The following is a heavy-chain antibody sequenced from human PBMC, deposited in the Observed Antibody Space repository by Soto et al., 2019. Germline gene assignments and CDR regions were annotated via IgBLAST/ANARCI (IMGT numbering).Heavy chain of an antibody. CDR3: ARGAGYDSSGPTSATWFDP. CDR2: ISPYNGNT. J-gene: IGHJ5*02. V-gene: IGHV1-18*01. D-gene: IGHD3-22*01. CDR1: GYTFTNYG. Sequence: PSVKVSCKSSGYTFTNYGIIWVRQAPGQGLEWMGWISPYNGNTNHAQKLQGRVTMTTDTFTSTAYMELRSMRSDDTAVYYCARGAGYDSSGPTSATWFDPWGQGTLVTVSS.